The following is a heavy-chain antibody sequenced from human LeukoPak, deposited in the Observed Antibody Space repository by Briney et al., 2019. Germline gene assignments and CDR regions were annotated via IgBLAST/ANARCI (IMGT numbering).Heavy chain of an antibody. Sequence: GGSLRLSCAGSGFTFSRHWMYWVRQAPGKGLEWVANIKEDGSETFYVDSVKGRFTISRDNARNTLYLQMNSLRAEDTAVYYCTRIIVEVPGISDYCDPRGQGTLVTVSS. CDR2: IKEDGSET. CDR3: TRIIVEVPGISDYCDP. D-gene: IGHD2-2*01. J-gene: IGHJ5*02. CDR1: GFTFSRHW. V-gene: IGHV3-7*05.